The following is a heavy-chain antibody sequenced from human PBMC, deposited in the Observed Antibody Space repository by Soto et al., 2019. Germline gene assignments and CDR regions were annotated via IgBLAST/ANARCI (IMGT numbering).Heavy chain of an antibody. CDR3: ARQYCISTSCYVGSDF. Sequence: PGESLKISCKGSGYRFTTYWIGWVRQMPGKGLEWMGIIYPGDSDTRYSPSFQGQVTISADKSISTAYLQWSSLEASDTAMYYCARQYCISTSCYVGSDFWGQGNLVTVSS. V-gene: IGHV5-51*01. D-gene: IGHD2-2*01. J-gene: IGHJ4*02. CDR2: IYPGDSDT. CDR1: GYRFTTYW.